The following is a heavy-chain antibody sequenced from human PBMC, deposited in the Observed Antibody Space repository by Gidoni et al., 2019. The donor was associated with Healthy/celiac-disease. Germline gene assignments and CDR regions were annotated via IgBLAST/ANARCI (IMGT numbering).Heavy chain of an antibody. D-gene: IGHD6-6*01. CDR1: GGSFSGYY. Sequence: QVQLQQWGAGLLKPPETLSLTCAVYGGSFSGYYWSWIRQPPGKGLEWIGEINHSGSTNYNPSLKSRVTISVDTSKNQFSLKLSSVTAADTAVYYCARGRARTAARPRWFDPWGQGTLVTVSS. CDR3: ARGRARTAARPRWFDP. CDR2: INHSGST. V-gene: IGHV4-34*01. J-gene: IGHJ5*02.